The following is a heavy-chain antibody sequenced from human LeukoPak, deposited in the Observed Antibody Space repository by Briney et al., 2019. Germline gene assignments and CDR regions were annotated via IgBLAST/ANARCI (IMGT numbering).Heavy chain of an antibody. J-gene: IGHJ2*01. D-gene: IGHD3-9*01. CDR1: GFTFSSYG. Sequence: GGSLRLSCAASGFTFSSYGMSWVRQAPGKGLEWVSVIYDGGFTDYTDSVKGRFTISRDNSKSTLYLQMNTLRAEDTAVYYCARVMGRLVRTWYFDLWGRGTLVTVSS. V-gene: IGHV3-66*01. CDR2: IYDGGFT. CDR3: ARVMGRLVRTWYFDL.